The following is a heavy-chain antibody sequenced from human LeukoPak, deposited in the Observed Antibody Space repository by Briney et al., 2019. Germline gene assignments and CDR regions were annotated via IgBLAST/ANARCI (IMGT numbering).Heavy chain of an antibody. CDR2: ISYDGSNK. D-gene: IGHD3-22*01. V-gene: IGHV3-30-3*01. CDR3: ARDGDSSGYYPGY. CDR1: GFTFSSYA. Sequence: GGSLRLSCAASGFTFSSYAMHWVRQAPGKGLEWVAVISYDGSNKYYADSVKGRFTISRDNSKNTLYLQMNSLRAEDTAVYYCARDGDSSGYYPGYWGQGTLVTVSS. J-gene: IGHJ4*02.